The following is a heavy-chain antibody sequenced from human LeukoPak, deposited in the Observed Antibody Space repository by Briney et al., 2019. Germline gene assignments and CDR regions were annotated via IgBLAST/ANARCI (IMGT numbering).Heavy chain of an antibody. D-gene: IGHD3-9*01. CDR1: GYTFTGYY. CDR3: ARDLNDILTGSFDP. Sequence: ASVKVSCKASGYTFTGYYMHWVRQAPGQGLEWMGWINPNSGGTNYAQKFQGRVTMTRDTSISTAYMELSRLRSDDTAVYYRARDLNDILTGSFDPWGQGTLVTVSS. V-gene: IGHV1-2*02. CDR2: INPNSGGT. J-gene: IGHJ5*02.